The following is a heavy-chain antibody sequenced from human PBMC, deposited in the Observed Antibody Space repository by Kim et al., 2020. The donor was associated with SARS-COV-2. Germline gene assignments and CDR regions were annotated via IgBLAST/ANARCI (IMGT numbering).Heavy chain of an antibody. CDR1: GGSISSSSYY. CDR2: IYYSGST. J-gene: IGHJ4*02. Sequence: SETLSLTCTVSGGSISSSSYYWGWIRQPPGKGLEWIGSIYYSGSTYYNPSLKSRVTISVDTSKNQFSLKLSSVTAADTAVYYCASRKRVGSGPPRWWGQGTLVTVSS. CDR3: ASRKRVGSGPPRW. V-gene: IGHV4-39*01. D-gene: IGHD6-19*01.